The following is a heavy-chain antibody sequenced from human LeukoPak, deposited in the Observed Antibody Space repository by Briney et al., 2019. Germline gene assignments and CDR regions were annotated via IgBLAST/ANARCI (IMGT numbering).Heavy chain of an antibody. J-gene: IGHJ6*03. D-gene: IGHD7-27*01. V-gene: IGHV4-59*01. CDR2: IYYSGSA. CDR3: ARGRRTGDNYYMDV. CDR1: GGSISSYY. Sequence: PSETLSLTCTVSGGSISSYYWSWIRQPPGKGLEWIGFIYYSGSANYNPSLKSRVTMSVDTSKNQFSLKLSSVTAADTAVYYCARGRRTGDNYYMDVWGKGTTVTVS.